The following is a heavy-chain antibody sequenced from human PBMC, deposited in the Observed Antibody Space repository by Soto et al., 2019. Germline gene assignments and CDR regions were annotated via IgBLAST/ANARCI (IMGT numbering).Heavy chain of an antibody. J-gene: IGHJ4*02. CDR1: GGSISSSSYY. Sequence: SEMLSLTCTVSGGSISSSSYYWGWIRQPPGKGLEWIGSIYYSGSTYYNPSLKSRVTISVDTSKNQFSLKLSSVTAADTAVYYCARRRYAYYFDYWGQGTLVTVSS. D-gene: IGHD2-8*01. CDR3: ARRRYAYYFDY. V-gene: IGHV4-39*01. CDR2: IYYSGST.